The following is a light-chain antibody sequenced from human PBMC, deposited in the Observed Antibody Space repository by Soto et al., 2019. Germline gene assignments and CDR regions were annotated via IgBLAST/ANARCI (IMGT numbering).Light chain of an antibody. CDR1: QAISNY. CDR3: QQYNSYPFT. J-gene: IGKJ3*01. V-gene: IGKV1-16*01. Sequence: DIQMTQSPSSLSASVGDRVTITCRASQAISNYLAWFQQKPGTAPKSLIYAASSLHSGVPSRFSGSGSGTDFTLTISSLQPEDFATYYCQQYNSYPFTFGPGTKVDIK. CDR2: AAS.